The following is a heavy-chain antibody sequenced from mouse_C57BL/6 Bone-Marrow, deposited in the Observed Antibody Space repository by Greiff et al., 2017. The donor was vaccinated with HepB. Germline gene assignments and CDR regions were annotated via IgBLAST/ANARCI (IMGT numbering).Heavy chain of an antibody. Sequence: EVKLMESGGGLVQSGRSLRLSCATSGFTFSDFYMEWVRQAPGKGLEWIAASRNKANDYTTEYSASVKGRFIVSRDTSQSILYLQMNALRAEDTAIYYCARDIGSYAMDYWGQGTSVTVSS. CDR1: GFTFSDFY. J-gene: IGHJ4*01. CDR2: SRNKANDYTT. CDR3: ARDIGSYAMDY. D-gene: IGHD1-1*01. V-gene: IGHV7-1*01.